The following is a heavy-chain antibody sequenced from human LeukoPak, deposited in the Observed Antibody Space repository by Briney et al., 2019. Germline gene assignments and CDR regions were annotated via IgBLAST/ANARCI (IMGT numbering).Heavy chain of an antibody. CDR3: ASPDGILTGYYPY. CDR2: IIPIFGTA. V-gene: IGHV1-69*06. Sequence: SVTVSCKASGGTFSSYAISWVRQAPGQGVEWMGGIIPIFGTANNAQKFQGRVTITADKSTSTAYMELSSLRSEDTAVYYCASPDGILTGYYPYWGQGTLVTVSS. J-gene: IGHJ4*02. CDR1: GGTFSSYA. D-gene: IGHD3-9*01.